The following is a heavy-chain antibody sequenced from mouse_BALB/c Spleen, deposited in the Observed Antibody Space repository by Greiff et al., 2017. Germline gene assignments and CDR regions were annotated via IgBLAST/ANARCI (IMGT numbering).Heavy chain of an antibody. Sequence: VQLKESGGGLVQPGGSLKLSCAASGFTFSSYGMSWVRQTPDKRLELVATINSNGGSTYYPDSVKGRFTISRDNAKNTLYLQMSSLKSEDTAMYYCARAYRYDGGGSWFAYWGQGTLVTVSA. CDR3: ARAYRYDGGGSWFAY. J-gene: IGHJ3*01. CDR2: INSNGGST. D-gene: IGHD2-14*01. CDR1: GFTFSSYG. V-gene: IGHV5-6-3*01.